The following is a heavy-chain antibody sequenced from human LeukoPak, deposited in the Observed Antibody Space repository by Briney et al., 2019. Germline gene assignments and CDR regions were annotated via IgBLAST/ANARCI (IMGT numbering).Heavy chain of an antibody. CDR1: GGSFCGYY. V-gene: IGHV4-34*01. CDR2: INHSGST. Sequence: SETLSLTCAVYGGSFCGYYWSWIRQPPGKGLEWIGEINHSGSTNYNPSLKSRVTISVDTSKNQFSLKLSSVTAADTAVYYCARGLPPDYWGQGTLVTVSS. J-gene: IGHJ4*02. CDR3: ARGLPPDY.